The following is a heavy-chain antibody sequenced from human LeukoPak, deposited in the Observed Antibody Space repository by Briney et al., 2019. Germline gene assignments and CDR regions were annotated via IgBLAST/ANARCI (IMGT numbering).Heavy chain of an antibody. CDR1: GFTFSSYA. CDR2: ISGRGGST. D-gene: IGHD4-17*01. J-gene: IGHJ3*02. Sequence: GGSLRLSCAASGFTFSSYAMSCVRQAPGKGLGWVSPISGRGGSTYYADSVKGRFTISRDNSKNTLYLQMNSLRAEDTAVYYCARDRGLGYGDYEADVFDIWGQGTMVTVSS. CDR3: ARDRGLGYGDYEADVFDI. V-gene: IGHV3-23*01.